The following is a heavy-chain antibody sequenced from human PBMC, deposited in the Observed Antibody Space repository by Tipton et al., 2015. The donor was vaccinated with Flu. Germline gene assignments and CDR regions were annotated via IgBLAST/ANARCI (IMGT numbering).Heavy chain of an antibody. J-gene: IGHJ4*02. CDR2: IHRSGST. CDR1: GDSIRSDYF. D-gene: IGHD6-6*01. V-gene: IGHV4-38-2*01. Sequence: TLSLTCAVSGDSIRSDYFWGWIRQPPGKGLEWIATIHRSGSTKYNPSLKSRVTISVDTSKNQFSLEMRSVTAADTAVYYCARHQSSSLLPFDYWDQGTLVTVSS. CDR3: ARHQSSSLLPFDY.